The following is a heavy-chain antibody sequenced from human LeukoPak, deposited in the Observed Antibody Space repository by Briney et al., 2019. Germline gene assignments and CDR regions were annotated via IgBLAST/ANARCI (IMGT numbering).Heavy chain of an antibody. D-gene: IGHD3-10*01. J-gene: IGHJ5*02. V-gene: IGHV4-59*08. CDR1: GGSLSSEY. Sequence: PSETLSLTCTVSGGSLSSEYWSWIRQSPGKRLEWIGYIFYTGSTNYNPSLKSRVTISVDTSRNQFSLKMNSVTAADTAVYYCARHGSGAPCDWFDPWGQGTLVTVSS. CDR3: ARHGSGAPCDWFDP. CDR2: IFYTGST.